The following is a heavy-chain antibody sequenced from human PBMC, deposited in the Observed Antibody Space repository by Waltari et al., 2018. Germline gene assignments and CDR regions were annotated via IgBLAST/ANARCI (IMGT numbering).Heavy chain of an antibody. D-gene: IGHD1-26*01. CDR3: ARGHHVGGPYYFDY. CDR2: INHSGST. J-gene: IGHJ4*02. CDR1: GGSFSGYY. V-gene: IGHV4-34*01. Sequence: QVQLQQWGAGLLKPSETLSLTCAVYGGSFSGYYWSWIRQPPGKGLEWIGEINHSGSTNYYPSLKSRVTISVDTSNNQFSLKLSSVTAADTAVYYCARGHHVGGPYYFDYWGQGTLVTVSS.